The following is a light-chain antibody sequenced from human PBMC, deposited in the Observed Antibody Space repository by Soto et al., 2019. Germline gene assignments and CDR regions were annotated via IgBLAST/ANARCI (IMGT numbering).Light chain of an antibody. J-gene: IGKJ1*01. V-gene: IGKV2-30*01. CDR3: MEGTPS. CDR2: QVS. Sequence: VLTQSPLSLPVTLGQPASISCRSSQSLIYSNGKTYLNWYQQRPGQVPRRIIYQVSNRDSGVPDRFSGSGSRSGTDSTMKISRVEAEDVGVYYCMEGTPSLGQGIKVDIK. CDR1: QSLIYSNGKTY.